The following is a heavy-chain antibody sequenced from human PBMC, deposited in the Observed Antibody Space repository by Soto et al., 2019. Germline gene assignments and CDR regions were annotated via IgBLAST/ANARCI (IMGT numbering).Heavy chain of an antibody. D-gene: IGHD6-13*01. CDR2: IDPSDSYT. CDR1: GYSFPSYW. Sequence: GASLKISCKGSGYSFPSYWLSWVRPLPGKGLEWMGRIDPSDSYTNYSTSFQGHVPISADRSISTAYLQWSRRKASDTAMYYGASGLAAAGSLWGPLDLLDVRGQGTTVTGSS. CDR3: ASGLAAAGSLWGPLDLLDV. V-gene: IGHV5-10-1*01. J-gene: IGHJ3*01.